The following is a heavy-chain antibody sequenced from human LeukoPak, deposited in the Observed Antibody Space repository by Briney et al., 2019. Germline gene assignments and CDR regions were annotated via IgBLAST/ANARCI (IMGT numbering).Heavy chain of an antibody. CDR2: IYYSGST. D-gene: IGHD2-15*01. J-gene: IGHJ6*02. V-gene: IGHV4-59*08. CDR3: ARRLSGGVECSGGSCYSDNYYYYYGMDV. CDR1: GGSISSYY. Sequence: SETLSLTCTVSGGSISSYYWSWIRQPPGKGLEWLGYIYYSGSTNYNPSLKSRVPISVDTSKNQFSLKLSSVTAADTAVYYCARRLSGGVECSGGSCYSDNYYYYYGMDVWGQGTTVTVSS.